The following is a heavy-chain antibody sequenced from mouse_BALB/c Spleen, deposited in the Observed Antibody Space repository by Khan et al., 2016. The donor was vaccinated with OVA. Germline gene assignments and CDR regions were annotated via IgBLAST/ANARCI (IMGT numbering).Heavy chain of an antibody. D-gene: IGHD1-1*01. V-gene: IGHV3-2*02. Sequence: EVQLQESGPGLVKPSQSLSLTCTVTGYSITSDYAWNWIRQFPGNKLEWMGYISYSGRTSYNPSLQSRFSITRDTSKNQFFLQLNSVTTEDTATYYCARSVTITTVVATDFDYWGQGTTLTVSS. CDR2: ISYSGRT. CDR1: GYSITSDYA. J-gene: IGHJ2*01. CDR3: ARSVTITTVVATDFDY.